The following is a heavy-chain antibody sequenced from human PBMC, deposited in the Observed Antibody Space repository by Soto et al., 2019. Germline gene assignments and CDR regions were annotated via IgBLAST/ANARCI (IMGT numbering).Heavy chain of an antibody. CDR1: GFSFSSYA. Sequence: GGSLRLSCAASGFSFSSYAMSWFRQAPGKGLEWGSAISGSGGSTYYADSVKGRFTISRDNSKNTLYLQMNSLRAEDTAVYYCANFGSYVGGFYIRNTRVYKIDAFDLWGQGTMVTVSS. CDR2: ISGSGGST. V-gene: IGHV3-23*01. CDR3: ANFGSYVGGFYIRNTRVYKIDAFDL. J-gene: IGHJ3*01. D-gene: IGHD6-13*01.